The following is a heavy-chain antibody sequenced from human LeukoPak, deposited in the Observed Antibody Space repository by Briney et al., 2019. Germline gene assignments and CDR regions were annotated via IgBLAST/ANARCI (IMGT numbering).Heavy chain of an antibody. J-gene: IGHJ4*02. CDR1: GGSFSGYY. Sequence: SETLSLTCAVYGGSFSGYYWSWIRQPPGKGLEWIGYIYYSGSTYYNPSLKSRVTISVDTSKNQFSLKLSSVTAADTAVYYCAREYSYGYSYFDYWGQGTLVTVSS. D-gene: IGHD5-18*01. CDR3: AREYSYGYSYFDY. CDR2: IYYSGST. V-gene: IGHV4-30-4*08.